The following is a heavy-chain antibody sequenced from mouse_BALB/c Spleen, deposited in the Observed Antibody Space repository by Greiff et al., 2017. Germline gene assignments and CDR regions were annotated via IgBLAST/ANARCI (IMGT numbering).Heavy chain of an antibody. CDR2: ISYDGSN. CDR3: ARGVITTGFAY. V-gene: IGHV3-6*02. Sequence: EVQLQESGPGLVKPSQSLSLTCSVTGYSITSGYYWNWIRQFPGNKLEWMGYISYDGSNNYNPSLKNRISITRDTSKNQFFLKLNSVTTEDTATYYCARGVITTGFAYWGQGTLVTVSA. D-gene: IGHD2-4*01. CDR1: GYSITSGYY. J-gene: IGHJ3*01.